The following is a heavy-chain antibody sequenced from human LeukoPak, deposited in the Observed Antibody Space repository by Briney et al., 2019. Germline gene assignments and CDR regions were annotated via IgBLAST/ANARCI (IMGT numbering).Heavy chain of an antibody. CDR1: GFTFSIYA. CDR2: ISANGGET. CDR3: AKRYYDFPLDY. D-gene: IGHD3-3*01. V-gene: IGHV3-23*01. Sequence: GGSLRLSCAASGFTFSIYAMNWVRQAPGKGLEWVSSISANGGETHYADSVKGRFAISRDNSKSTLYLQINNPRVEDTAVYYCAKRYYDFPLDYWGQGTLVTVSS. J-gene: IGHJ4*02.